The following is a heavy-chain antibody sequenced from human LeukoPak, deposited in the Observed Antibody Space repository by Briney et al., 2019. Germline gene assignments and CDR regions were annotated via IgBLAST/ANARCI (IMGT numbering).Heavy chain of an antibody. CDR3: ATAYGSGSYDERCKGFNR. J-gene: IGHJ5*02. D-gene: IGHD3-10*01. Sequence: PSETLSLTCTVSGGSMCSSSAFSCWIRQPPGKGLEWIGSIFYSGSTYYNPSLKSRVTISVDTSKIQFSLRLTSVTGADTAVYDCATAYGSGSYDERCKGFNRGGQGTLVTVSS. V-gene: IGHV4-39*01. CDR1: GGSMCSSSAF. CDR2: IFYSGST.